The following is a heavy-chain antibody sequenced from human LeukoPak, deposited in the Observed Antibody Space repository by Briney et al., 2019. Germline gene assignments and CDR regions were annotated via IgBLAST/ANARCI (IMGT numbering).Heavy chain of an antibody. J-gene: IGHJ3*02. Sequence: PSETLSLTCAVSGGSISSGGYSWSWIRQPPGKGLEWIGYIYHSGSTYYNPSLKSRVTISVDRSKNQFSLKLSSVTAAGTAVYYCARVVVVAATDAFDIWGQGTMVTVSS. CDR1: GGSISSGGYS. CDR2: IYHSGST. D-gene: IGHD2-15*01. CDR3: ARVVVVAATDAFDI. V-gene: IGHV4-30-2*01.